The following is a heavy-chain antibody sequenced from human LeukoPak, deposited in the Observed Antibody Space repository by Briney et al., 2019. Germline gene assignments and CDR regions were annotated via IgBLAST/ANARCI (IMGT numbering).Heavy chain of an antibody. CDR3: ATGEYCSSTSCRGY. CDR2: MNPNSGNT. J-gene: IGHJ4*02. D-gene: IGHD2-2*01. Sequence: ASVKVSCKASGYTFTSYDINWVRQATGQGLEWMGWMNPNSGNTGYAQKFQGRVTMTEDTSTDTAYMELSSLRSEDTAVYYCATGEYCSSTSCRGYWGQGTLVTVSS. V-gene: IGHV1-8*01. CDR1: GYTFTSYD.